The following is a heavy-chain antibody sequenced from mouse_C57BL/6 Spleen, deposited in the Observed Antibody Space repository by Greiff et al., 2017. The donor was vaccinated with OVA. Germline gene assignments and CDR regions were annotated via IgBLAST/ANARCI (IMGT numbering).Heavy chain of an antibody. Sequence: VQLQQSGPELVKPGASVKISCKASGYTFTDYYMNWVKQSHGKSLEWIGDINPNNGGTSYNQKFKGKATLTVDKSSSTAYMELRSLTSEDSAVYYCARRRDGNSYFDYWGQGTTLTVSS. V-gene: IGHV1-26*01. D-gene: IGHD2-1*01. J-gene: IGHJ2*01. CDR2: INPNNGGT. CDR1: GYTFTDYY. CDR3: ARRRDGNSYFDY.